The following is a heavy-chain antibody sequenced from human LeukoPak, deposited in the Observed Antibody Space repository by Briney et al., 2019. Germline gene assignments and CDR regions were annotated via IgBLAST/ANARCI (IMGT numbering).Heavy chain of an antibody. D-gene: IGHD4-17*01. CDR1: GGSISSYY. Sequence: PSETLSLTCTVSGGSISSYYWSWIRQPPGKGLEWIGYIYYSGSTNYNPSLKSRVTISVDTSKNQFSLKLSSVTAADTAVYYCARTTLDDYGDYEVIWGQGTLVTVSS. J-gene: IGHJ4*02. CDR3: ARTTLDDYGDYEVI. V-gene: IGHV4-59*01. CDR2: IYYSGST.